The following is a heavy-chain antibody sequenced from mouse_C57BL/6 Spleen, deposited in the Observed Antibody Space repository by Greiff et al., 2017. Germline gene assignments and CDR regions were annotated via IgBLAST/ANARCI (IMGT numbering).Heavy chain of an antibody. Sequence: EVKLVESGGGLVQPGGSMKLSCVASGFTFSNYWMNWVRQSPEKGLEWVAQIRLKSDNYATHYAESVKGRFTISRDDSKSSVYLQMNNLRAEDTGIYYCTGGIYYDYDFYYFDYWGQGTTLTVSS. CDR1: GFTFSNYW. D-gene: IGHD2-4*01. V-gene: IGHV6-3*01. CDR3: TGGIYYDYDFYYFDY. CDR2: IRLKSDNYAT. J-gene: IGHJ2*01.